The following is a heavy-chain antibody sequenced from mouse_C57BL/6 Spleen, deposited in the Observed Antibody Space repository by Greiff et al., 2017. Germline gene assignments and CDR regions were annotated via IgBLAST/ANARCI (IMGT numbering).Heavy chain of an antibody. J-gene: IGHJ4*01. CDR3: AKGYGNYWYYAMDY. CDR1: GYTFTSYW. V-gene: IGHV1-64*01. CDR2: IHPNSGST. D-gene: IGHD2-1*01. Sequence: QVQLQQPGAELVKPGASVKLSCKASGYTFTSYWMHWVKQRPGQGLEWIGMIHPNSGSTNYNEKFKSKATLTVDKSSSTAYMQLSSLTSEDSAVYYCAKGYGNYWYYAMDYWGQGTSVTVSS.